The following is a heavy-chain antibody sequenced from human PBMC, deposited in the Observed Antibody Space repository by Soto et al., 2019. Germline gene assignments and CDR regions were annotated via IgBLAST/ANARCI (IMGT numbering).Heavy chain of an antibody. CDR2: INHSGGT. Sequence: SETLSLTCSVYGGSIGGYTWTWIRQAPGKGLEWIGEINHSGGTNYNSSLKSRVIISVDTTKNQFSLIVYSVTAADTAVYYCARCYGSGSYYNGLFDYWGQGTLVTVSS. V-gene: IGHV4-34*01. D-gene: IGHD3-10*01. CDR1: GGSIGGYT. CDR3: ARCYGSGSYYNGLFDY. J-gene: IGHJ4*02.